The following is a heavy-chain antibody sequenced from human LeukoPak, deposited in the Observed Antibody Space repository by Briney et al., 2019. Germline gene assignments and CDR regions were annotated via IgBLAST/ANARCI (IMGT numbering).Heavy chain of an antibody. CDR2: ISERGGST. Sequence: GGSLRLSCVVSGISLSNYAMSWVRQAPGKGLEWDSYISERGGSTTYADSVKGRFTISRDNSLNTLYLQMSSLRAEDTAVYFCAKRGVVIRGILVIGYHQEAYHYDYWGQGVLVTVSS. CDR1: GISLSNYA. CDR3: AKRGVVIRGILVIGYHQEAYHYDY. J-gene: IGHJ4*02. V-gene: IGHV3-23*01. D-gene: IGHD3-10*01.